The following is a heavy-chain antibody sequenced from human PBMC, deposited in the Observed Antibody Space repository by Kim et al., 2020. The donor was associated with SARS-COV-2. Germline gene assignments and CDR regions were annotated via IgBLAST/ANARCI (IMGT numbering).Heavy chain of an antibody. CDR3: AKVTTMIVEDY. V-gene: IGHV3-23*01. CDR2: T. D-gene: IGHD3-22*01. Sequence: TYYADSVKGRFTISRDNSKNTLYLQMNSLRAEDTAVYYCAKVTTMIVEDYWGQGTLVTVSS. J-gene: IGHJ4*02.